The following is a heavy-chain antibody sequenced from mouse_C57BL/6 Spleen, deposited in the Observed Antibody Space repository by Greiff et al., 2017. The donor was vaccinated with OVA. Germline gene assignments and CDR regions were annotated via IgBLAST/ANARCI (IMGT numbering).Heavy chain of an antibody. V-gene: IGHV14-3*01. D-gene: IGHD1-1*01. J-gene: IGHJ2*01. CDR2: IDPANGNT. CDR3: AGGYYGSSAYFDY. Sequence: VQLQQSVAELVKPGASVKLSCTASGFNIKNTYMHWVKQRPEQGLEWIGRIDPANGNTKYAPKFQGKATITADTSSNTAYLQLRSLTSDDTAIYYYAGGYYGSSAYFDYWGQGTTLTVSS. CDR1: GFNIKNTY.